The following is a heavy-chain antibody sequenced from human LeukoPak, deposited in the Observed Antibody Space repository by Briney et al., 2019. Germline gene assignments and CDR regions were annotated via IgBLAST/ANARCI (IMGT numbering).Heavy chain of an antibody. CDR2: ISYDESNK. CDR3: AKDSRDHTYGWSWRYFDY. D-gene: IGHD5-18*01. V-gene: IGHV3-30*18. J-gene: IGHJ4*02. Sequence: GGSLRLSCAASGFTFSSYGMHWVRQAPGRGLEWVAVISYDESNKNYADSVKGRFTISRDNSKNTLFLQMNSLRSEDTAVYYCAKDSRDHTYGWSWRYFDYWGQGTLVTVSS. CDR1: GFTFSSYG.